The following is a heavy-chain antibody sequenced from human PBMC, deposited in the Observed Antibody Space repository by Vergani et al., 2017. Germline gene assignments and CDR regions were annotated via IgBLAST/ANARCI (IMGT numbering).Heavy chain of an antibody. CDR2: IYPGDSDT. J-gene: IGHJ4*02. Sequence: EVQLVQSGAEVKKPGESLKISCKGSGYSFTSYWNGWVRPMPGKGLEWMGIIYPGDSDTRYSPSFQGQVSSSADQSISTAYLQWSSLNASDTAMYYCALTRYDFWSGYTYWGQGTLVTVSS. D-gene: IGHD3-3*01. CDR3: ALTRYDFWSGYTY. V-gene: IGHV5-51*01. CDR1: GYSFTSYW.